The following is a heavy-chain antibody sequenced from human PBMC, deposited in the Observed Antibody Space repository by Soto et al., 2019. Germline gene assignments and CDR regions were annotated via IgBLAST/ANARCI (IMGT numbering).Heavy chain of an antibody. Sequence: ASVKVSCKASGYTFTSYYMHWVRQAPGQGLEWMGIINPSGGSTSYAQKFQGRVIMTRDTSTSTVYMELSSLRSEDTAVYYCARDGGYDSSGPFYYYGMDVWGQGTTVTVSS. J-gene: IGHJ6*02. CDR1: GYTFTSYY. D-gene: IGHD3-22*01. CDR2: INPSGGST. V-gene: IGHV1-46*01. CDR3: ARDGGYDSSGPFYYYGMDV.